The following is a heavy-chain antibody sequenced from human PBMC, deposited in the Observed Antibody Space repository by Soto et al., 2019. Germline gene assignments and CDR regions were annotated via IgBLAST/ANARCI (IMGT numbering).Heavy chain of an antibody. CDR3: ARDPALRFLEWLPPYGMDV. Sequence: QVQLQESGPGLVKPSQTLSLTCTVSGGSISSGDYYWSWIRQPPGKGLEWIGYIYYSGSTYYNPSLKSRVTISVDTSKNQFSLKLSSVTAADTAVYYCARDPALRFLEWLPPYGMDVWGQGTTVTVSS. CDR1: GGSISSGDYY. J-gene: IGHJ6*02. V-gene: IGHV4-30-4*01. D-gene: IGHD3-3*01. CDR2: IYYSGST.